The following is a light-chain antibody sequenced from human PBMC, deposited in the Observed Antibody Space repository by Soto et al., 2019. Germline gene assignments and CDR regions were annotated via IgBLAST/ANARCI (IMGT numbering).Light chain of an antibody. CDR1: QSVTSNY. J-gene: IGKJ1*01. CDR2: GAS. CDR3: QHYVTSLTT. Sequence: EIVLTQSPGTLSSSPGERTTLSCGASQSVTSNYLAWYQQKHGQAPRLLIFGASIRVKGIPDRFIGSGSGTDFTLTISRLEPEDFAVYYCQHYVTSLTTFGQGTKVEVK. V-gene: IGKV3-20*01.